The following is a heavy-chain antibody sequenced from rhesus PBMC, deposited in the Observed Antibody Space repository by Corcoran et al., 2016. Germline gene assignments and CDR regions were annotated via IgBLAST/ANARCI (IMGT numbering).Heavy chain of an antibody. Sequence: EVQLVESGGGLAKPGGSLRLSGAASGCTFSSYWMNWVRQTPGKGLDWISTINSGGGSTYYADSVKCRFTISRDNSKNTLSLQMNSLRPEDTAVYYCAKEGVAAAAYYGLDSWGQGVVVTVSS. CDR2: INSGGGST. J-gene: IGHJ6*01. D-gene: IGHD6-31*01. CDR1: GCTFSSYW. V-gene: IGHV3S42*01. CDR3: AKEGVAAAAYYGLDS.